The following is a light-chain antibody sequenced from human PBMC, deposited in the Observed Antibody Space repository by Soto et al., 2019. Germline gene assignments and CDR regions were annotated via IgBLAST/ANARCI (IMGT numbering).Light chain of an antibody. CDR1: QSISSN. J-gene: IGKJ1*01. Sequence: EIVMTQSPATLSVSPGERATLSCRASQSISSNLAWYQQKPAQGPRLLIFDTSTRATGITARFSGSGSGTDFTLTISSLQSEDLAVYYCQHYNTWLKWTFGQGTKVEIK. CDR2: DTS. V-gene: IGKV3-15*01. CDR3: QHYNTWLKWT.